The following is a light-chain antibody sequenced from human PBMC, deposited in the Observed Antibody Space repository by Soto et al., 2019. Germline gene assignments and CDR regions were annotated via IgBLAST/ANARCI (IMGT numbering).Light chain of an antibody. CDR1: QSIGSW. V-gene: IGKV1-5*03. Sequence: PSASSASVGDRVTVTCRASQSIGSWLAWYQQKPGKAPKLLIYKASNLESGVPSRFSGSGSGTEFTLTISSLQPDDFATYYCQQYDSYSWTFGQGSKWISN. J-gene: IGKJ1*01. CDR3: QQYDSYSWT. CDR2: KAS.